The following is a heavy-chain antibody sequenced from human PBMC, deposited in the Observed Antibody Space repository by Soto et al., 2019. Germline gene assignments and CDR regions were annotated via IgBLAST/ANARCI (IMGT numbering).Heavy chain of an antibody. V-gene: IGHV4-59*01. CDR2: IYYRGST. D-gene: IGHD5-12*01. CDR1: GGSINNYY. J-gene: IGHJ4*02. Sequence: PSETLSLTCTVSGGSINNYYWRWIRQPPGKGLEWIGYIYYRGSTNYNPSLKSRVTISVDTSKNQFSLKLSSVTTADTAVYYCAIFMGNSVAPTYFDYWGQGTLVTVSS. CDR3: AIFMGNSVAPTYFDY.